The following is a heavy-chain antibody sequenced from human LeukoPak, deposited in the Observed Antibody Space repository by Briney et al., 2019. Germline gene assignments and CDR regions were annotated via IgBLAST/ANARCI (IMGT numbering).Heavy chain of an antibody. CDR3: ARESYYDTPSGMDV. J-gene: IGHJ6*02. CDR2: IYYSGST. V-gene: IGHV4-30-4*01. D-gene: IGHD3-22*01. Sequence: SETLSLTCTVSGGSISSGDYYWSWIRQPPGKGLEWIGYIYYSGSTYYNPSLKSRVTISVDTSKNQFSLKLSSVTAADTAVYYCARESYYDTPSGMDVWGQGTTVTVSS. CDR1: GGSISSGDYY.